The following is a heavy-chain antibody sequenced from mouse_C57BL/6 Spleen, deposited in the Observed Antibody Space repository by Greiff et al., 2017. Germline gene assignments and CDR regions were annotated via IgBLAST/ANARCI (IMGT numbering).Heavy chain of an antibody. Sequence: QVQLQQSGAELARPGASVKLSCKASGYTFTSYGISWVKQRTGQGLEWIGEIYPRSGNTYYNEKFKGKATLTADKSSSTAYMERRSLTSEDSAVYFCARSRDYGSSYGYFDVWGTGTTVTVSS. CDR1: GYTFTSYG. CDR3: ARSRDYGSSYGYFDV. J-gene: IGHJ1*03. V-gene: IGHV1-81*01. D-gene: IGHD1-1*01. CDR2: IYPRSGNT.